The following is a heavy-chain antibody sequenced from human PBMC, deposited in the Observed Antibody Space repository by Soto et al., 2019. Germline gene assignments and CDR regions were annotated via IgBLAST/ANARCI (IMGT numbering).Heavy chain of an antibody. J-gene: IGHJ4*02. CDR2: ISGSSSMI. V-gene: IGHV3-48*01. Sequence: EVQLVVSGGGLVQPGGSLRLSCAASGFTFSSYSMNWVRQAPGKGLEWVSYISGSSSMIYYADSVKGRFTISRDNAKNSLYLQMNSLRAEDTAVYYCARDLNPRQEMLYALLGYWGQGTLVTVSS. CDR3: ARDLNPRQEMLYALLGY. D-gene: IGHD2-8*01. CDR1: GFTFSSYS.